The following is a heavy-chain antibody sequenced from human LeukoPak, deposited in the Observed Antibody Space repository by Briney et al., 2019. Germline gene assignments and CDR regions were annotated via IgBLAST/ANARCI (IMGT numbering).Heavy chain of an antibody. CDR2: IAPNSGDT. D-gene: IGHD6-19*01. Sequence: ASVKVSCKASGYTFTDYYIHWVRQAPGQGHEWMGWIAPNSGDTNYAQRLQDRVTMTRDTSISTAYMELSRLKFDDTAVYYCARDIGSGWYWIGGNYWGQGTLVTVSS. J-gene: IGHJ4*02. V-gene: IGHV1-2*02. CDR3: ARDIGSGWYWIGGNY. CDR1: GYTFTDYY.